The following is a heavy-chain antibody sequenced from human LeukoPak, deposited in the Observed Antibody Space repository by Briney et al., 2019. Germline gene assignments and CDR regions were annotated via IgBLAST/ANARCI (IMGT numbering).Heavy chain of an antibody. CDR1: GFSFGVHA. V-gene: IGHV3-23*01. Sequence: GGSLRLSCAASGFSFGVHAMTWVRQAPGKGPEWVATIGGPAETFYADSVKGRFIISRDNSRNSLYLQMNSLRAQDSALYYCAKDWTSHNGVYDCLDFWGQGTQVTVSS. D-gene: IGHD3-16*01. J-gene: IGHJ4*02. CDR2: IGGPAET. CDR3: AKDWTSHNGVYDCLDF.